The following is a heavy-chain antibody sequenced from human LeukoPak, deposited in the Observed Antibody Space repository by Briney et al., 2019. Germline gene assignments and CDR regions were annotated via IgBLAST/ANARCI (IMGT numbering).Heavy chain of an antibody. D-gene: IGHD1-7*01. Sequence: SETLSLTCTVSGGSISSYYWSWIRQPPGKGLEWIGYIYYSGSTNYNPSLKSRVTISVDTSKNQFSLKLSSVTAADTAVYYCAREVTELRYNWFDPWGQGTLVTVSS. J-gene: IGHJ5*02. CDR2: IYYSGST. V-gene: IGHV4-59*01. CDR3: AREVTELRYNWFDP. CDR1: GGSISSYY.